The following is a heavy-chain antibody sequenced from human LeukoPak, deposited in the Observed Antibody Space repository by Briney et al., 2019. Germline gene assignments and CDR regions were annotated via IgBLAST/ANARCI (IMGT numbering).Heavy chain of an antibody. CDR1: GYTFTGYY. V-gene: IGHV1-2*02. Sequence: GASVKVSCKASGYTFTGYYMHWVRQAPGQGLEWMGWINPNSGGTNYAQKFQGRVTMTRDTSISTAYMELSRLRSDDTAVYYCARDQVEEMVRQEGWPTMSTDYWGQGTLVTVSS. CDR2: INPNSGGT. CDR3: ARDQVEEMVRQEGWPTMSTDY. D-gene: IGHD3-22*01. J-gene: IGHJ4*02.